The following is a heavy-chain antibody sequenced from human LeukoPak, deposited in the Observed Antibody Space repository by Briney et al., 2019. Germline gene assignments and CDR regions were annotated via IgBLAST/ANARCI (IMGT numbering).Heavy chain of an antibody. V-gene: IGHV1-18*01. CDR2: ISAYNGNT. CDR1: GGTFSSYA. CDR3: AREKSGSPTSY. D-gene: IGHD1-26*01. J-gene: IGHJ4*02. Sequence: GASVKVSCKASGGTFSSYAISWVRQAPGQGLEWMGWISAYNGNTNYAQKLQGRVTMTTDTSTSTAYMELRSLRSDDTAVYYCAREKSGSPTSYWGQGTLVTVSS.